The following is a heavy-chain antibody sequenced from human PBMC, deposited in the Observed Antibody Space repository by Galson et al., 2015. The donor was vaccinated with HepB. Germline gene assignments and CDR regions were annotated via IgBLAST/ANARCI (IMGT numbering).Heavy chain of an antibody. CDR2: ISGSGGST. D-gene: IGHD3-22*01. J-gene: IGHJ6*02. Sequence: SLRLSCAASGFTLSSYAMSWVRQAPGKGLEWVSAISGSGGSTYYADSVKGRFTISRDNSKNTLYLQMNSLRAEDTAVSYCATFLYYDSSGYYPYYYYYGMDVWGQGSTVTVSS. CDR3: ATFLYYDSSGYYPYYYYYGMDV. CDR1: GFTLSSYA. V-gene: IGHV3-23*01.